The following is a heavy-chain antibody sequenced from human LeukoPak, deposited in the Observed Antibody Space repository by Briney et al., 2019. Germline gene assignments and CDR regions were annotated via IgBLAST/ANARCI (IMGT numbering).Heavy chain of an antibody. CDR2: IYYSGST. CDR1: GGSISSHY. CDR3: ARRTVTGRDWYLDL. J-gene: IGHJ2*01. D-gene: IGHD1-20*01. Sequence: PSETLSLTCTVPGGSISSHYWSWIRQPPGKGLEWIGYIYYSGSTNYNPSLKSRVTISVDTSKNQFSLKLSSVTAADTAVYYCARRTVTGRDWYLDLWGRGTLVTVSS. V-gene: IGHV4-59*11.